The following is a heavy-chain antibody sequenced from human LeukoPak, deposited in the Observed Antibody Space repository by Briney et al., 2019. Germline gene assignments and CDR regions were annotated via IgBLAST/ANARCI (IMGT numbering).Heavy chain of an antibody. J-gene: IGHJ2*01. CDR1: GGTFGSYV. Sequence: GASVKVSFKASGGTFGSYVFSWVRQAPGQGLEWMGGIILIFGTAHYAQKFQGRLTITADESTSTVYMEMSSLRSEDRAMYYCAKEGDTALVTGYCDLWGRGTLVTVSS. V-gene: IGHV1-69*13. D-gene: IGHD5-18*01. CDR2: IILIFGTA. CDR3: AKEGDTALVTGYCDL.